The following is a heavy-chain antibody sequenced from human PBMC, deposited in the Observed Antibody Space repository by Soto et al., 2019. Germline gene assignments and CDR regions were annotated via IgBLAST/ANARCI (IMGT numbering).Heavy chain of an antibody. D-gene: IGHD1-20*01. V-gene: IGHV3-43*01. J-gene: IGHJ6*02. CDR2: ISWDGYIT. Sequence: PGGSLRLSCAASGFSFHDNTVHWVRQPPGKGLEWVSLISWDGYITYYADSVKGRFTISRDSSKNSLYLQMNNLRTEDTALYYCAKASITAYFYGLGVWGQGTRVTVSS. CDR3: AKASITAYFYGLGV. CDR1: GFSFHDNT.